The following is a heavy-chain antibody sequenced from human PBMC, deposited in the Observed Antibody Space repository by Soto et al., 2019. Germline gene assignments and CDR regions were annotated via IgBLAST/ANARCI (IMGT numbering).Heavy chain of an antibody. J-gene: IGHJ4*02. Sequence: PGASLKISCKGSGYSFTSYWIGWVRQIPGKGLEWMGIIYPGDSATRYSPYFQGQVTISADKSISTAYLQWSSLKASDTAMYYCARPLGYCSSTICSHIDYWGQGTLVTVSS. D-gene: IGHD2-2*01. V-gene: IGHV5-51*01. CDR2: IYPGDSAT. CDR3: ARPLGYCSSTICSHIDY. CDR1: GYSFTSYW.